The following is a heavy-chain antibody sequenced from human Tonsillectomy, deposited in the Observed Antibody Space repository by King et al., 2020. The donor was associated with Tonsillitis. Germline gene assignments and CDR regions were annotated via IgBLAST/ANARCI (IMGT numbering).Heavy chain of an antibody. CDR1: GGSISSYY. J-gene: IGHJ5*02. Sequence: QLQESGPGLVKPSETLSLTCTVSGGSISSYYWSWIRQPPGKGLEWIGYIHYSGSTNYNPSLKSRVTISVDTSKNQFSLKLSSVTAADTAVYYCARLPRGGYPNWFDPWGQGTLVIVSS. CDR3: ARLPRGGYPNWFDP. V-gene: IGHV4-59*01. CDR2: IHYSGST. D-gene: IGHD3-22*01.